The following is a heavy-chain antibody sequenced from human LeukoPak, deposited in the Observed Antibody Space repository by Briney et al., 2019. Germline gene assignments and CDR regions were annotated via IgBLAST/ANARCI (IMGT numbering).Heavy chain of an antibody. CDR1: GFTFSSYA. CDR3: ARDHTAMDTGFDY. V-gene: IGHV3-23*01. CDR2: ISGSGGST. Sequence: GGSLRLSCAASGFTFSSYAMSWVRQAPGKGLEWVSAISGSGGSTYYADSVKGRFTISRDNSKNTLYLQMNSLRAEDTAVYYCARDHTAMDTGFDYWGQGTLVTVSS. J-gene: IGHJ4*02. D-gene: IGHD5-18*01.